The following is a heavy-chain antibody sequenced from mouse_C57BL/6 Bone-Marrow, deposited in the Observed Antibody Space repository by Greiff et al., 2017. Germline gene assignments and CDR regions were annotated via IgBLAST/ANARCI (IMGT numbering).Heavy chain of an antibody. CDR2: IDPSDSET. CDR1: GYTFTSYW. CDR3: ARGPAQSRMDY. D-gene: IGHD3-2*02. Sequence: QVQLQQPGAELVRPGSSVKLSCKASGYTFTSYWMHWVKQRPIQGLEWIGNIDPSDSETPYNQKFKDKATLTVDKSSSTAYMQLSSLTSEDSAVXYCARGPAQSRMDYWGQGTSVTVSS. J-gene: IGHJ4*01. V-gene: IGHV1-52*01.